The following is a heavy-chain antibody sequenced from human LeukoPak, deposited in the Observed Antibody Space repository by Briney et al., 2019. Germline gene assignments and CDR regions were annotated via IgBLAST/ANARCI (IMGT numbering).Heavy chain of an antibody. CDR3: AKMIGWYGELFYYYYGMDV. CDR2: ISGSGGST. Sequence: PGGSLRLSCAASGFTFSSYAMSWVRQAPGKGLEWVSAISGSGGSTYYADSVKGRFTISRDNSKNTLYLQMDSLRDEDTAIYYCAKMIGWYGELFYYYYGMDVWGQGTTVTVSS. CDR1: GFTFSSYA. J-gene: IGHJ6*02. V-gene: IGHV3-23*01. D-gene: IGHD3-10*01.